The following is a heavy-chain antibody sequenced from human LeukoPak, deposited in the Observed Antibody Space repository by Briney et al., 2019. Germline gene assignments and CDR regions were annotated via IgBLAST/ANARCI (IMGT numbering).Heavy chain of an antibody. J-gene: IGHJ4*02. V-gene: IGHV4-59*08. D-gene: IGHD6-13*01. Sequence: SETLSLTCTVSGGSINSYYWSWIRQPPGKGLEWLGYISYSGDTNYNPSLKSRVTISVDTSKNQFPLRLSSVTAADTAVYYCARHHQQLRSDYFDYWGQGTLVTVSS. CDR2: ISYSGDT. CDR3: ARHHQQLRSDYFDY. CDR1: GGSINSYY.